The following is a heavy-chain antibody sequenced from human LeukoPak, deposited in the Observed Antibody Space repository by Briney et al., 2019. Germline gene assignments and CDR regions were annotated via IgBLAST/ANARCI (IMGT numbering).Heavy chain of an antibody. CDR3: TTAHYDYVWGSHRSTGAHDY. J-gene: IGHJ4*02. Sequence: GGSLRLSCAASGFTFSNAWMSWVRQAPGKGLEWVGRIKSKTDGGTTDYAAPVKGRFTISRDDSKNTLYLQMNSLKTEDTAVYYCTTAHYDYVWGSHRSTGAHDYWGQGTLVTVSS. CDR2: IKSKTDGGTT. D-gene: IGHD3-16*02. V-gene: IGHV3-15*01. CDR1: GFTFSNAW.